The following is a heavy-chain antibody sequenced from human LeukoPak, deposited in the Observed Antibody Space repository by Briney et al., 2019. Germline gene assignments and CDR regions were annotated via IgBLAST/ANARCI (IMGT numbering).Heavy chain of an antibody. CDR2: IYTSVST. D-gene: IGHD6-19*01. CDR3: ARSIAVAGKVNYFDY. CDR1: GGSISSYY. V-gene: IGHV4-4*07. J-gene: IGHJ4*02. Sequence: SETLSLTCTVAGGSISSYYCSWIRQPAGKGLEWIGRIYTSVSTNYNPSLKSRVTMSVDTSKNQFSLKLSSVTAADTAVYYCARSIAVAGKVNYFDYWGQGTLVTVSS.